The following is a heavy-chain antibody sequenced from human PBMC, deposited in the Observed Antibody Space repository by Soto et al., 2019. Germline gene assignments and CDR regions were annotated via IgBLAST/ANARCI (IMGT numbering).Heavy chain of an antibody. Sequence: AATLSLTCTVSVSSITTYYWSWIRQPAGKGLEWIGRIDTSGNTNYNPSLKSRVTMSVDTSKKQFSLKLTSVTAADTAVYYCARYSNNWFQTEGMDVWGQGTTVTVSS. CDR1: VSSITTYY. CDR2: IDTSGNT. V-gene: IGHV4-4*07. J-gene: IGHJ6*02. D-gene: IGHD6-13*01. CDR3: ARYSNNWFQTEGMDV.